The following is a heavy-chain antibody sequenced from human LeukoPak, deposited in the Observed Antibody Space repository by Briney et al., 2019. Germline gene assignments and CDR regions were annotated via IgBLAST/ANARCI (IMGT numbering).Heavy chain of an antibody. CDR3: AKATHITGTIDY. CDR2: ISGSGGST. J-gene: IGHJ4*02. CDR1: GFTFSSYA. Sequence: GGSLRLSCAASGFTFSSYAMSWVRQAPGKGLEWVSAISGSGGSTYYVDSVKGRFTISRDNSKNTLYLQMNSLRAEDTAVYYCAKATHITGTIDYWGQGTLVTVSS. V-gene: IGHV3-23*01. D-gene: IGHD1-7*01.